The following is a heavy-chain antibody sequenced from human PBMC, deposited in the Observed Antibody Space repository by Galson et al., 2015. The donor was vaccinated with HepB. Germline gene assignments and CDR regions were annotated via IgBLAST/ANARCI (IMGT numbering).Heavy chain of an antibody. CDR3: AREGKNTILDI. CDR1: GFSFPDHY. CDR2: ISVGSTNYR. J-gene: IGHJ3*02. D-gene: IGHD5-24*01. V-gene: IGHV3-11*05. Sequence: SLRLSCAASGFSFPDHYMTWIRQAPGKGLEWVSDISVGSTNYRNYADSAKGRFTISRDNTNNSLYLQMNSLRVEDTALYYCAREGKNTILDIWGHGTVVTVSS.